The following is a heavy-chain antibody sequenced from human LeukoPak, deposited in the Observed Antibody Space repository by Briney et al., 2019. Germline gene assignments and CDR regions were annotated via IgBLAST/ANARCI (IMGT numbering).Heavy chain of an antibody. Sequence: GGSLGLSCAASGFTFSSYWMSWVRQAPGKGLEWVANMNRDGSEKNYVDSIKGRFTISRDNAANSLYLQMNSLRVEDTAVYYCARDGGIIRFGGQDVWGQGTTVIVS. CDR2: MNRDGSEK. J-gene: IGHJ6*02. V-gene: IGHV3-7*01. D-gene: IGHD3-16*01. CDR1: GFTFSSYW. CDR3: ARDGGIIRFGGQDV.